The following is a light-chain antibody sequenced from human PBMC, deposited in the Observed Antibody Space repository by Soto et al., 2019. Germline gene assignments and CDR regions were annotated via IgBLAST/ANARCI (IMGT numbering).Light chain of an antibody. V-gene: IGKV1-39*01. Sequence: LSHSLDARVPIPCRPSHSLSSYLNLYKLKPGKPPRLLIYAASSLQSGVPSRFSGSGSGTDFTLTITIRNPEHFASYTCQQSYNSSKTFGQGAKVDIK. CDR1: HSLSSY. CDR3: QQSYNSSKT. J-gene: IGKJ1*01. CDR2: AAS.